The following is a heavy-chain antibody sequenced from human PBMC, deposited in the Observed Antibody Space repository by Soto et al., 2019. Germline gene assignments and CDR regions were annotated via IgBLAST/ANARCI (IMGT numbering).Heavy chain of an antibody. D-gene: IGHD1-26*01. V-gene: IGHV3-23*01. J-gene: IGHJ4*02. CDR2: IGSRGDST. CDR1: GFTFSSFA. CDR3: AKDLTAMVQWGLLLGTHFDY. Sequence: GGSLRLSCAASGFTFSSFAMSWVRQAPGKGLEWVSAIGSRGDSTYYADSVKGRFTISRDNSKNTLYLQMNSLRAEDTAVYYCAKDLTAMVQWGLLLGTHFDYWGQGTLVTVSS.